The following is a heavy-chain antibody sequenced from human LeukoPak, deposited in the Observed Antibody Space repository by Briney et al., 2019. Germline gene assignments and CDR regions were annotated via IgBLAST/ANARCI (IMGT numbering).Heavy chain of an antibody. Sequence: SETLSLTCTVSGDSISGSYWGWIRQSPGRGLEWIGYIYYSGTTNCNPSLKSRVTISVDTSKNQFSLKLTSVTAADTAVYYCVRGAVTKVDCWGPGILVTVSS. D-gene: IGHD4-11*01. CDR1: GDSISGSY. CDR2: IYYSGTT. V-gene: IGHV4-59*01. CDR3: VRGAVTKVDC. J-gene: IGHJ4*02.